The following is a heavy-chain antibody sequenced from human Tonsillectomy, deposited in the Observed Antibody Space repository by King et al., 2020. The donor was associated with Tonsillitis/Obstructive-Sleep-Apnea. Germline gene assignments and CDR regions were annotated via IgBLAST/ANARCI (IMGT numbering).Heavy chain of an antibody. J-gene: IGHJ3*01. CDR2: IAPSGGST. V-gene: IGHV1-46*01. Sequence: VQLVESGTEVKKPGASVQVSCQASGYSFTNYYIHWVRQAPGQGLEWMGIIAPSGGSTSYAQNFEGRVTMTGDTSTSTVYMELSSLTSEDTAVYYCARETATLDAFDVWGQGTMVSVSS. CDR3: ARETATLDAFDV. CDR1: GYSFTNYY.